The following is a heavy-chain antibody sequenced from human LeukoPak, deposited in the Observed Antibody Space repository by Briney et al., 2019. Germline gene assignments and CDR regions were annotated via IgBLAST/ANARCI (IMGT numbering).Heavy chain of an antibody. CDR2: INHSGST. Sequence: PSETLSLTCAVYGGSFSGYYWSWIRQPPGKGLEWIGEINHSGSTNYNPSLKSRVTISVDTSKNQFSLKLSSVTAADTAVYYCARGPWVVPAAIPPVYYFDYWGQGTLVTVSS. J-gene: IGHJ4*02. D-gene: IGHD2-2*02. V-gene: IGHV4-34*01. CDR3: ARGPWVVPAAIPPVYYFDY. CDR1: GGSFSGYY.